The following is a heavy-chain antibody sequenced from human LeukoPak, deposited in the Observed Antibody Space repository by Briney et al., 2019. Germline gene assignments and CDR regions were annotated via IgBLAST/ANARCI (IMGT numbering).Heavy chain of an antibody. CDR3: ARAPYDSSGYYDPYYFDY. CDR1: GGSISSSSYY. J-gene: IGHJ4*02. CDR2: IYYSGST. D-gene: IGHD3-22*01. V-gene: IGHV4-39*07. Sequence: SETLSLTCTVSGGSISSSSYYWGWIRQPPGKGLEWIGSIYYSGSTYYNPSLKSRVTISVDTSKNQFSPKLSSVTAADTAVYYCARAPYDSSGYYDPYYFDYWGQGTLVTVSS.